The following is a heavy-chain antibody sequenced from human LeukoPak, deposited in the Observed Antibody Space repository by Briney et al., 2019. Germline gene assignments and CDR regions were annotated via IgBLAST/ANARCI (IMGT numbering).Heavy chain of an antibody. CDR2: ISGSGGST. CDR1: GLTFGNYA. Sequence: GGSLRLSCAVSGLTFGNYAMSWVRQAPGKGLEWVSSISGSGGSTYYADSVKGRFTISRDNSKNTLYLQMNSLRAEDTAVYYCAKNGPGYSSGWYQGLEVWGKGTTVTVSS. V-gene: IGHV3-23*01. J-gene: IGHJ6*04. D-gene: IGHD6-19*01. CDR3: AKNGPGYSSGWYQGLEV.